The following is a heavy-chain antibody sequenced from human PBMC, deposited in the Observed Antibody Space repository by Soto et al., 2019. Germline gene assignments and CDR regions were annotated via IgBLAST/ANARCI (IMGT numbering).Heavy chain of an antibody. D-gene: IGHD3-22*01. V-gene: IGHV4-30-4*01. CDR3: ARQGYSSGYYYYDY. CDR1: GGSISSLDYY. J-gene: IGHJ4*02. Sequence: PSQTLSLTCTVSGGSISSLDYYWSWIRQPPGKGLEWIGYIYYSGSTYYNPSLKSRVTISVDTSKNQFSLKLSSVTAADTAVYYCARQGYSSGYYYYDYWGQGTLVTVSS. CDR2: IYYSGST.